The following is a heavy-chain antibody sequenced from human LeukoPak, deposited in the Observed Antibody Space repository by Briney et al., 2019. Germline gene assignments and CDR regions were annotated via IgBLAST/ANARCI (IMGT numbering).Heavy chain of an antibody. D-gene: IGHD6-19*01. V-gene: IGHV5-51*01. CDR2: IYPGDSDT. CDR3: ASTLDPYSSGWYLVGPFDI. CDR1: GYSFTSYW. Sequence: GESLKISCKGSGYSFTSYWIGWVRQMPGKGLEWMGIIYPGDSDTRYSPSFQGQVTISADKSISTAYLQWSSLKASDTAMYYCASTLDPYSSGWYLVGPFDIWGQGTMVTVSS. J-gene: IGHJ3*02.